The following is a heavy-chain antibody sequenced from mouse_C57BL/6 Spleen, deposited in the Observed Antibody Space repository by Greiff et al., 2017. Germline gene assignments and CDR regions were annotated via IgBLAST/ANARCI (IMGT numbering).Heavy chain of an antibody. J-gene: IGHJ2*01. V-gene: IGHV1-69*01. Sequence: QVQLQQPGAELVMPGASVKLSCKASGYTFTSYWMHWVKQRPGQGLEWIGEIDPSDSYTNYNQKVKGKSTLTVDKSSSTAYMQLSSLTSEDSAVYYCARRNSNYLYYFDYWGQGTTLTVSS. CDR3: ARRNSNYLYYFDY. D-gene: IGHD2-5*01. CDR1: GYTFTSYW. CDR2: IDPSDSYT.